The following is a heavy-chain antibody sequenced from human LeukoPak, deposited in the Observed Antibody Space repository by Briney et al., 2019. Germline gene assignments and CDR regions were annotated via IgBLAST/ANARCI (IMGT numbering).Heavy chain of an antibody. Sequence: GASVKVSCKASGGTFRSYAISWVRQAPGQGLEWMGGIIPIFGTANYAQKFQGRVTITADESTSTAYMELSSLRSEDTAVYYCARDPDTAMEDDAFDIWGQGTMVTVSS. J-gene: IGHJ3*02. CDR3: ARDPDTAMEDDAFDI. CDR2: IIPIFGTA. V-gene: IGHV1-69*13. CDR1: GGTFRSYA. D-gene: IGHD5-18*01.